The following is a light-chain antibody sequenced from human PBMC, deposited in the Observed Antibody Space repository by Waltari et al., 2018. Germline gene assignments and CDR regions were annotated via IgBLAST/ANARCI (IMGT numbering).Light chain of an antibody. Sequence: QSVLTQPPSASGTPGQRVTISCSGSFSNIGSNTVNWYQQRPGTAPKLLIYSHNQRPSGVPDRFSGSRSGTSASLAISGLQSEDEADYYCAAWDASLNGGVFGGGTKLTVL. J-gene: IGLJ3*02. CDR2: SHN. CDR1: FSNIGSNT. CDR3: AAWDASLNGGV. V-gene: IGLV1-44*01.